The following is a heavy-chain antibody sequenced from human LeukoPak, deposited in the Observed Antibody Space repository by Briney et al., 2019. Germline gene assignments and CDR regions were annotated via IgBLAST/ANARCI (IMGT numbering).Heavy chain of an antibody. Sequence: AGESLRLSCAASGFTFTNYAMSWVRQAPGKGLEWVSAISGSGDSTYYADSVKGRFTISRDNSKNTLHLQMNSLRAEDTAVYYCAKAYSSGWSPFDYWGQGTLVTVSS. D-gene: IGHD6-19*01. V-gene: IGHV3-23*01. CDR2: ISGSGDST. J-gene: IGHJ4*02. CDR3: AKAYSSGWSPFDY. CDR1: GFTFTNYA.